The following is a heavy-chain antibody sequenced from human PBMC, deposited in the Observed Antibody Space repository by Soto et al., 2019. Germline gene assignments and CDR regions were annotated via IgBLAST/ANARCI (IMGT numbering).Heavy chain of an antibody. CDR2: IKEDGTEE. J-gene: IGHJ4*02. CDR1: GFTFSHYW. V-gene: IGHV3-7*01. Sequence: EVQLVESGGDLVQPGGSLRLSCAVSGFTFSHYWMTWVRQAPGNGLEWVANIKEDGTEENYVDSVKGRFTISRDNAKNSLYLQMNSVRPEDTAVYYCARCGIEVDYWGQGTLVIVSS. D-gene: IGHD1-20*01. CDR3: ARCGIEVDY.